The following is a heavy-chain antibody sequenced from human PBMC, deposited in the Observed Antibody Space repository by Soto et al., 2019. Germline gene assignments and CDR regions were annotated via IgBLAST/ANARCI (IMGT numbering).Heavy chain of an antibody. V-gene: IGHV3-11*01. D-gene: IGHD1-26*01. CDR2: ISGSGAREI. CDR3: ASNVGLNY. Sequence: QVQLVQSGGGLVKPGGSLRLSCTASGLTFSYSYMTWIRQAPGKGLEWVSYISGSGAREIRYADSVMGRFTISRDNAEKSVYLQMERLRPDDTAVYYCASNVGLNYWGQGTLVIVSS. J-gene: IGHJ4*02. CDR1: GLTFSYSY.